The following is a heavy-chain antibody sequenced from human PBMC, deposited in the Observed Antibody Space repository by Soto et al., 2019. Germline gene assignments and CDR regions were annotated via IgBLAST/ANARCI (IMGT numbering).Heavy chain of an antibody. CDR3: ARGLWFGELYYFDY. V-gene: IGHV4-61*01. CDR2: IYYSGST. CDR1: GGSVSSGSYY. Sequence: SETLSLTCTVSGGSVSSGSYYWSWIRQPPGKGLEWIGYIYYSGSTNYNPSHKSRVTISVDTSKNQFSLKQSSVTAADTAVYYCARGLWFGELYYFDYWGQGTLVTVSS. J-gene: IGHJ4*02. D-gene: IGHD3-10*01.